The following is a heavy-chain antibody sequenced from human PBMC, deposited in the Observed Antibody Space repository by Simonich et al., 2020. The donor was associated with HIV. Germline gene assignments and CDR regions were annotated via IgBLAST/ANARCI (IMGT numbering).Heavy chain of an antibody. D-gene: IGHD3-10*01. V-gene: IGHV3-9*01. CDR3: AKDKGAYYGSGSPVY. J-gene: IGHJ4*02. Sequence: EVQLVESGGGLVQPGRSLRLSCAASGFTFDDYAMHWVRQAPGKGLGGVSGISWKSGSIGYADSVKGRFTISRDNAKNSLYLQMNSLRAEDTALYYCAKDKGAYYGSGSPVYWGQGTLVTVSS. CDR2: ISWKSGSI. CDR1: GFTFDDYA.